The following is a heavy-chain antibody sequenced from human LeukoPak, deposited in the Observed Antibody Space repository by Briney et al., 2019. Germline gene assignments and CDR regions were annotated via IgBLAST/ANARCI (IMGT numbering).Heavy chain of an antibody. CDR1: GYTFTSYG. D-gene: IGHD2-2*03. CDR2: ISAYNGNT. J-gene: IGHJ6*02. Sequence: ASVKVSCKASGYTFTSYGISWVRQAPGQGLEWMGWISAYNGNTNYAQKLQGRVTMTTDTSTSTAYMELRSLRSDDTAVYYCAREMDIVVVPPSENYYYGMDVWGQGTTVTVSS. CDR3: AREMDIVVVPPSENYYYGMDV. V-gene: IGHV1-18*01.